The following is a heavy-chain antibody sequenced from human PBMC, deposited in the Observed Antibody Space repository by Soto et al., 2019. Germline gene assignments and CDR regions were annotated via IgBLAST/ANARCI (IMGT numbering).Heavy chain of an antibody. CDR3: ARGVRDYYGTDV. CDR2: INSDGSSR. V-gene: IGHV3-74*01. J-gene: IGHJ6*02. Sequence: LRLSCAASGFTFTNYWMHWVRQAPGRGLVWVSRINSDGSSRFYADSVKGRFTISRDNAENTVYLQMNSLRAEDTAVYYCARGVRDYYGTDVWGQGTTVTVSS. CDR1: GFTFTNYW.